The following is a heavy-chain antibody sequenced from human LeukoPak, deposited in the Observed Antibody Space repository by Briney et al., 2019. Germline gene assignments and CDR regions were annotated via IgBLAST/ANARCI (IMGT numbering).Heavy chain of an antibody. CDR1: GYSFITHW. CDR2: IYPGDSDT. J-gene: IGHJ3*02. V-gene: IGHV5-51*01. D-gene: IGHD6-19*01. CDR3: ARSKRSCLYNDAFDI. Sequence: GESLKISCKGSGYSFITHWIAWVRQMPGKGLEWMGIIYPGDSDTTYSPSFEGQVTISADKSISTAYVQWSSLKASDNAIYFCARSKRSCLYNDAFDIWGQGTMVTVSS.